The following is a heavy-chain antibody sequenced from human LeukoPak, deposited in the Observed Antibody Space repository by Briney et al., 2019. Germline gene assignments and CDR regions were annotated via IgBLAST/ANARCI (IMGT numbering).Heavy chain of an antibody. CDR3: ARDRSNSRGVLTGSHHMMGY. J-gene: IGHJ4*02. V-gene: IGHV1-2*02. CDR1: GYTFTSYG. D-gene: IGHD3-10*01. Sequence: ASVKVSCKASGYTFTSYGISWVRQAPGQGLEWMGWINPNSGGTNYAQKFQGRVTMTRDTSISTAYMELSRLRSDDTAVYYCARDRSNSRGVLTGSHHMMGYWGQGTLVTVSS. CDR2: INPNSGGT.